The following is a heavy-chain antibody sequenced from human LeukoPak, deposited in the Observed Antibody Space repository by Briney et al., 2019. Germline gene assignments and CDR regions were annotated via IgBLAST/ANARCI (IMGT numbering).Heavy chain of an antibody. CDR1: GGTFSSYA. CDR2: IIPIFGTA. D-gene: IGHD1-26*01. J-gene: IGHJ3*02. Sequence: SVKVSCKASGGTFSSYAISWVRQAPGQGLEWMGGIIPIFGTANYAQKFQGRVTITADESTSTAYMELSSLRSEDTAVYYCARSYAPHDAFDIWGQGTMVTVSS. V-gene: IGHV1-69*13. CDR3: ARSYAPHDAFDI.